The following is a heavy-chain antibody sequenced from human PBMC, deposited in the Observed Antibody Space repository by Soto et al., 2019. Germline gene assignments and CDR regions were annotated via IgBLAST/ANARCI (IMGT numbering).Heavy chain of an antibody. J-gene: IGHJ5*02. CDR2: FDPDEAET. CDR1: GYTLNDVA. V-gene: IGHV1-24*01. D-gene: IGHD4-17*01. CDR3: TTYHGDYNFDH. Sequence: VQLVQSGAEVKKPGASVKVSCKVSGYTLNDVAMHWVRQAPGKGLEWLGGFDPDEAETIYAQHFQGRVTMTEDTSTDTVYMELSSLRSEDTALYFCTTYHGDYNFDHWGQGTLVTVSS.